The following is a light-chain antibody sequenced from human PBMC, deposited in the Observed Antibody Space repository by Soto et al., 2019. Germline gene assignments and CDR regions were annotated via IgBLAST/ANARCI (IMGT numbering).Light chain of an antibody. Sequence: QSALTQPRSVSGSPGQSVTISCTGTSSDVGGYNFVSWYQHHPGKAPKLMIYDVTKRPSGVPDRFSGSKSGNTASLTISGLQAEDEADYYCCSYEGRYIYVFGSGTKLTFL. CDR1: SSDVGGYNF. CDR3: CSYEGRYIYV. V-gene: IGLV2-11*01. J-gene: IGLJ1*01. CDR2: DVT.